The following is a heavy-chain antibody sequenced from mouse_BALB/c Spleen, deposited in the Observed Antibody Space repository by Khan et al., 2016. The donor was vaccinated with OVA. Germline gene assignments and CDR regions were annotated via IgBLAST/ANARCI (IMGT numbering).Heavy chain of an antibody. CDR2: INYSGNT. Sequence: EVQLQESGPGLVKPSQSLSLTCTVTGYSITSEYAWNWIRQFPGNKLEWMGYINYSGNTRFNPSLKSRTSITRDTSKNQFFLQLSSVTTEDTATYYCERKDYYDYDPFPYWGQGTLVTVSA. CDR3: ERKDYYDYDPFPY. J-gene: IGHJ3*01. D-gene: IGHD2-4*01. V-gene: IGHV3-2*02. CDR1: GYSITSEYA.